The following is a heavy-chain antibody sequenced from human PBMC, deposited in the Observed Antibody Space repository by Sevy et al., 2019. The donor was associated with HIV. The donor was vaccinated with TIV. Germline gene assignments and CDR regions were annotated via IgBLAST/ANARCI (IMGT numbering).Heavy chain of an antibody. D-gene: IGHD6-19*01. J-gene: IGHJ3*02. V-gene: IGHV3-11*01. CDR3: AGGGYSSGWSDAFDI. Sequence: GGSLRLSCAASGFTFSDYYMSWIRQAPGKGLEWVSYISSSGSTIYYADSLKGRFTTSRDNAKNSLYLQMNSLRAEDTAVYYCAGGGYSSGWSDAFDIWGQGTMVTVSS. CDR1: GFTFSDYY. CDR2: ISSSGSTI.